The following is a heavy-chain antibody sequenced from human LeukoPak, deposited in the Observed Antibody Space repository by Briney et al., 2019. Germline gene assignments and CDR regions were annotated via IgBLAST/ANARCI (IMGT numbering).Heavy chain of an antibody. J-gene: IGHJ6*02. CDR2: IYYSGST. CDR1: GGSISSGGYY. V-gene: IGHV4-39*01. CDR3: ARQSGIPPSPYYYYGMDV. D-gene: IGHD1-14*01. Sequence: SETLSLTCTVSGGSISSGGYYWSWIRQHPGKGLEWIGYIYYSGSTYYNPSLKSRVTISVDTSKNQFSLKLSSVTAEDTAVYYCARQSGIPPSPYYYYGMDVWGQGTTVTVSS.